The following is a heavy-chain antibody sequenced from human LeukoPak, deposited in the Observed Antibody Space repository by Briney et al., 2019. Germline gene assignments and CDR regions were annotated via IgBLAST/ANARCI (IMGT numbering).Heavy chain of an antibody. Sequence: SETLSLTXTVSGGSISSYYWSWIRQPPGKGLEWIGYIYYSGSTNYNPSLKSRVTISVDTSKNQFSLKLSSVTAADTAVYYCARVIGWELPPATIDYWGQGTLVTVSS. J-gene: IGHJ4*02. V-gene: IGHV4-59*01. CDR1: GGSISSYY. D-gene: IGHD1-26*01. CDR2: IYYSGST. CDR3: ARVIGWELPPATIDY.